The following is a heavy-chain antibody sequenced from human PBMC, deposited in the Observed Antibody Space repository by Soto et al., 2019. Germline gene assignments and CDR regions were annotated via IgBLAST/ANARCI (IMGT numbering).Heavy chain of an antibody. CDR2: IYHSGST. D-gene: IGHD5-18*01. V-gene: IGHV4-38-2*02. CDR3: ARESGELQLWSYYYYYGMDV. J-gene: IGHJ6*02. Sequence: GTLALTCAVSGYSTRSGYYWGCIRQPPGKGLEWIGSIYHSGSTYYNPSLKSRVTISVDTSKNQFSLKLSSVTAADTAVYYCARESGELQLWSYYYYYGMDVWGQGTTVTVSS. CDR1: GYSTRSGYY.